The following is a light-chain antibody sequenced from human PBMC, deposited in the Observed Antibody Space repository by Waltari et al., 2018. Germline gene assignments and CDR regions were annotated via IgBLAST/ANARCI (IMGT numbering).Light chain of an antibody. CDR2: STS. Sequence: QSVLTQPPSASGTPGRRVTIPCAGSSSNIGSNRVNWYQQLPGTAPKLLIYSTSHRPSGLPDRLSGSKSGTSASLAISGLQSEDEADYYCAAWDDTLNGWVFGGGTKLTVL. CDR1: SSNIGSNR. J-gene: IGLJ3*02. V-gene: IGLV1-44*01. CDR3: AAWDDTLNGWV.